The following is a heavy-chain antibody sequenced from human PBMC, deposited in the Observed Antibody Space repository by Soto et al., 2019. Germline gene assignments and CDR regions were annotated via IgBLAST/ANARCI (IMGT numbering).Heavy chain of an antibody. CDR1: GDSISSNTYS. V-gene: IGHV4-39*01. J-gene: IGHJ5*02. Sequence: PSETLSLTCTVSGDSISSNTYSWGWIRQPPGKGLEYIGTIHFSGNTYYNPSLNSRVTISVDTSKNQFSLKLTSVTAADTALYYCARHRPQEDGSKKGFDPWGQGTLVTVSS. D-gene: IGHD6-6*01. CDR3: ARHRPQEDGSKKGFDP. CDR2: IHFSGNT.